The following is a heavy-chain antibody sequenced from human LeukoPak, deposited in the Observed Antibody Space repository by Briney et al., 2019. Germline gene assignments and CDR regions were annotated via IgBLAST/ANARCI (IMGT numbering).Heavy chain of an antibody. J-gene: IGHJ4*02. V-gene: IGHV3-66*02. Sequence: GGSLRLSCAASGFTVSSNYMSWVRQAPGKGLEWVSVIYSGGSTYYADSVKGRFSISRDNSKNTLYLQMNSLRAEDTAVYYCARDYYDSSGAGSLWGQGTLVTVSS. CDR1: GFTVSSNY. D-gene: IGHD3-22*01. CDR2: IYSGGST. CDR3: ARDYYDSSGAGSL.